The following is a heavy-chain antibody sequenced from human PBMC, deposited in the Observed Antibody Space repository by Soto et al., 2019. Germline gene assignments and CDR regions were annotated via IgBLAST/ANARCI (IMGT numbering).Heavy chain of an antibody. J-gene: IGHJ4*02. V-gene: IGHV3-23*01. CDR2: ISSSGGST. CDR3: AKDQAGVALYYFDY. D-gene: IGHD3-3*01. CDR1: GFTFTNYA. Sequence: HPGGSLRLSCAASGFTFTNYAMSWVRQAPGKGLEWVSAISSSGGSTYYADSVKGRFTISRDNSKYRLYLQMNSLRAEDTAVYYCAKDQAGVALYYFDYWGLGTPVTVSS.